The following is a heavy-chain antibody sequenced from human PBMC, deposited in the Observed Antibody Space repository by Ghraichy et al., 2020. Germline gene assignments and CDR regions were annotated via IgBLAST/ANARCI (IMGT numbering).Heavy chain of an antibody. CDR1: GFSLSTSGVG. CDR3: AHLWYYGSGSYYTGLNDAFDI. D-gene: IGHD3-10*01. CDR2: IYWDDDK. V-gene: IGHV2-5*02. Sequence: SGPTLVKPTQTLTLTCTFSGFSLSTSGVGVGWIRQPPGKALEWLALIYWDDDKRYSPSLKSRLTITKDTSKNQVVLTMTNMDPVDTATYYCAHLWYYGSGSYYTGLNDAFDIWGQGTMVTVSS. J-gene: IGHJ3*02.